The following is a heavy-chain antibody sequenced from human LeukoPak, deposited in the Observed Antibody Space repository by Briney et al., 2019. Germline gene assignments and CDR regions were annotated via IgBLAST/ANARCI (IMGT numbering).Heavy chain of an antibody. J-gene: IGHJ4*02. Sequence: SETLSLTCTVSGGSISSSSYYWGWIRQPPGKGLEWIGSIYYSGSTYYNPSLKSRVTISVDTSKNQFSLKLSSVTAADTAVYYCAREPHYYDSSGYYYGTSYWGQGTLVTVSS. D-gene: IGHD3-22*01. CDR3: AREPHYYDSSGYYYGTSY. CDR1: GGSISSSSYY. CDR2: IYYSGST. V-gene: IGHV4-39*07.